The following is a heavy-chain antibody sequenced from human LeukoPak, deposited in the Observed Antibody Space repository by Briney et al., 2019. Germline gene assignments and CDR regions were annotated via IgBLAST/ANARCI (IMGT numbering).Heavy chain of an antibody. V-gene: IGHV3-15*05. CDR2: IYRNADGGTT. CDR3: ATDSYCSTTTCYASSNYYYGLDA. CDR1: GFTFSNAW. D-gene: IGHD2-2*01. J-gene: IGHJ6*02. Sequence: GGSLRLACAASGFTFSNAWMTWVRQAPGKGLEWVGRIYRNADGGTTDYAAPVKGRFTISRDDSRNTLYLQMNSLKTEDTAVYYCATDSYCSTTTCYASSNYYYGLDAWGQGTSVTVSS.